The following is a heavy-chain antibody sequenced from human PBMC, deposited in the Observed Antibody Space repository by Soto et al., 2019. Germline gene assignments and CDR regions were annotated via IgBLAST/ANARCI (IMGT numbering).Heavy chain of an antibody. CDR2: TYYRSKWYN. J-gene: IGHJ4*02. CDR3: ARAFTPWWDTAYSSSSGCVDY. CDR1: GDSVSSNSAA. V-gene: IGHV6-1*01. Sequence: QVQLQQSGPGLVKPSQTLSLTCAISGDSVSSNSAAWNWIRQSPSRGLEWLGRTYYRSKWYNDYAVSVKSRITINPDTSKNQFSLQLNSVTPEDTAVYYCARAFTPWWDTAYSSSSGCVDYWGQGTLVTVSS. D-gene: IGHD6-6*01.